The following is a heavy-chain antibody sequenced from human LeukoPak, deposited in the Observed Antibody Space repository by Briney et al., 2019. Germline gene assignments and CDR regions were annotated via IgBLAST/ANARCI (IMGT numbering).Heavy chain of an antibody. V-gene: IGHV3-48*04. CDR3: ASGDPDFDY. J-gene: IGHJ4*02. CDR2: IRSADNIT. D-gene: IGHD3-3*01. Sequence: GGSLRLSCATSGFTFSSYSMNWVRQVPGKGLEWVSHIRSADNITYYADSVKGRFTISRDNAKNSLYLQMNSLRAEDTAVYYCASGDPDFDYWGQGTLVTVSS. CDR1: GFTFSSYS.